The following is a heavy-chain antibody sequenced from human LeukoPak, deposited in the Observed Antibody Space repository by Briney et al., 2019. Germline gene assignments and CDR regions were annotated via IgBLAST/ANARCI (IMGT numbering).Heavy chain of an antibody. CDR3: ARDGYFDWLSLDY. CDR2: IYHSGST. J-gene: IGHJ4*02. CDR1: GGPISSSNW. Sequence: SETLSLTCAVSGGPISSSNWWSWVRQPPGKGLEWIGEIYHSGSTNYNPSLKSRVTISVDKSKNQFSLKLSSVTAADTAVYYCARDGYFDWLSLDYWGQGTLVTVSS. V-gene: IGHV4-4*02. D-gene: IGHD3-9*01.